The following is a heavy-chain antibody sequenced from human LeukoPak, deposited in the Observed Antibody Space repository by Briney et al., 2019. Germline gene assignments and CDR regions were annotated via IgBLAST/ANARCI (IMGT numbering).Heavy chain of an antibody. Sequence: PGGSLRLSCAASGFTFSASAMNWVRQAPAKGLEWVSSVNGGGSSTYYADSVKGRFTISRDNSKNTLYLQMNSLRAEDTAVYYCAKGRIAAAGTEWSNWGQGTLVTVSS. CDR1: GFTFSASA. V-gene: IGHV3-23*01. CDR2: VNGGGSST. J-gene: IGHJ4*02. D-gene: IGHD6-13*01. CDR3: AKGRIAAAGTEWSN.